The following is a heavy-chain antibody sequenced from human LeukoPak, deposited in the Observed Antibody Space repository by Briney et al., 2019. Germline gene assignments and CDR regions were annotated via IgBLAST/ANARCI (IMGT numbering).Heavy chain of an antibody. D-gene: IGHD6-13*01. Sequence: SVKVSCKASGYTFTSYYMHWVRQAPGQGLEWMGRINPNSGGRNSAQKFQGRVTMTRDTSISTAYMELRSLRSDDTAIYYCARVRSIPYSSSWYEDYHSGMDVWGQGTTVTVSS. CDR2: INPNSGGR. CDR3: ARVRSIPYSSSWYEDYHSGMDV. J-gene: IGHJ6*02. V-gene: IGHV1-2*06. CDR1: GYTFTSYY.